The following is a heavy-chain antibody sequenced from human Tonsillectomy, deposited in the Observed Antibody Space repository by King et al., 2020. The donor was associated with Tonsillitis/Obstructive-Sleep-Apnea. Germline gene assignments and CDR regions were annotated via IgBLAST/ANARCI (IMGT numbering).Heavy chain of an antibody. V-gene: IGHV3-30*01. CDR2: ISYDGSNK. J-gene: IGHJ3*02. CDR1: GFTFSSYA. Sequence: VQLVESGGGVVQPGRSLRLSCAASGFTFSSYAMHWVRQAPGKGIEWGAVISYDGSNKYYADSVKGRFTISRDNSKHTLYLQRNSLRAEDTAVYYCASVPDTYYYGSGSYDIWGQGTMVTVSS. D-gene: IGHD3-10*01. CDR3: ASVPDTYYYGSGSYDI.